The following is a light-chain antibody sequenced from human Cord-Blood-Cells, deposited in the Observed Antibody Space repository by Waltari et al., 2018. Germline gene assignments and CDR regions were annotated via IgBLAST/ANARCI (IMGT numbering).Light chain of an antibody. V-gene: IGLV2-23*02. J-gene: IGLJ3*02. CDR3: CSYAGSSWV. CDR1: SGDVGSYNL. Sequence: QSALTHPASVSGSHGQSITISCTGTSGDVGSYNLVSWYQQHPGKAPNLMIYEVSNRPSGVSNRFSGSKSGNTASLTISGLQAEDEADYYCCSYAGSSWVFGGGTKLTVL. CDR2: EVS.